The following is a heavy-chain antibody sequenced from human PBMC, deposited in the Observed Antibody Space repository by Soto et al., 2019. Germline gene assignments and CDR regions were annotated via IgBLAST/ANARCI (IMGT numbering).Heavy chain of an antibody. Sequence: GGSLRLSCAASGFTFSSYGMHWVRQAPGKGLEWVAVIWYDGSNKYYADSVKGRFTISRDNSKNTLYLQMNSLRAEDTAVYYCARSGPHDWYFDLWGRGTLVTVSS. CDR1: GFTFSSYG. CDR3: ARSGPHDWYFDL. CDR2: IWYDGSNK. D-gene: IGHD2-8*02. V-gene: IGHV3-33*01. J-gene: IGHJ2*01.